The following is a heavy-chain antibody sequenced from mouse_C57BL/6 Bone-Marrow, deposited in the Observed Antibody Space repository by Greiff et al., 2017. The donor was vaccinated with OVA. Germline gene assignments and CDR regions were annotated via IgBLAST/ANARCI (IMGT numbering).Heavy chain of an antibody. Sequence: EVQRVESGGGLVQPGGSMKLSCVASGFTFSNYWMNWVRQSPEKGLEWVAQIRLKSDNYATHYAESVKGRFTISRDDSKSSIYLQKNNIRAEDTGIYYCTERTTVEATKDYWGQGTTLTVSS. J-gene: IGHJ2*01. V-gene: IGHV6-3*01. D-gene: IGHD1-1*01. CDR3: TERTTVEATKDY. CDR2: IRLKSDNYAT. CDR1: GFTFSNYW.